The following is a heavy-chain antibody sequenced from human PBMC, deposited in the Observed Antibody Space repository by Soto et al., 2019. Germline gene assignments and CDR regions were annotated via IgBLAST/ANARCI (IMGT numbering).Heavy chain of an antibody. CDR1: GGTFSSYA. D-gene: IGHD6-13*01. CDR3: ARDQIAAAGSGYYGMDV. J-gene: IGHJ6*02. V-gene: IGHV1-69*06. Sequence: QVQLVQSGAEVKKPGSSVKVSCKASGGTFSSYAISWVRQAPGQGLEWMGGIIPIFGTANYAQKFQGRVTITADKSTSTAYMELSSLRSEDTAVYYCARDQIAAAGSGYYGMDVGDQGTTVTVSS. CDR2: IIPIFGTA.